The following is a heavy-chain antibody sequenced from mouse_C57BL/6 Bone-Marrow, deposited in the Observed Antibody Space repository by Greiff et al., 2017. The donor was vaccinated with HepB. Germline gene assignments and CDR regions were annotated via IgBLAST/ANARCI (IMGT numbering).Heavy chain of an antibody. CDR1: GFTFSSYG. D-gene: IGHD2-1*01. CDR2: ISSGGSYT. Sequence: EVKLVESGGDLVKPGGSLKLSCAASGFTFSSYGMSWVRQTPDQRLEWVATISSGGSYTYYPDSVKGRFTISRDNAKNTLYLQMSSLKSEDTAMYYCASPIYYGTSWFAYWGQGTLVTVSA. V-gene: IGHV5-6*01. J-gene: IGHJ3*01. CDR3: ASPIYYGTSWFAY.